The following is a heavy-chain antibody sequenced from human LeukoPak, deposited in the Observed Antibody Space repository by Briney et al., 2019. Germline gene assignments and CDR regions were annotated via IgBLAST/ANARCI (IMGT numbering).Heavy chain of an antibody. CDR1: GGSITTTNFD. CDR3: ARFKGGTGFDY. D-gene: IGHD1-26*01. V-gene: IGHV4-39*01. J-gene: IGHJ4*02. Sequence: SETLSLTCAVSGGSITTTNFDWAWLRQPRGQGLEWIATISSSGKNYYNPYLMSRVTVSVDTSKNQFSLDVPSVTATDTGLFYCARFKGGTGFDYWGRGILVIVS. CDR2: ISSSGKN.